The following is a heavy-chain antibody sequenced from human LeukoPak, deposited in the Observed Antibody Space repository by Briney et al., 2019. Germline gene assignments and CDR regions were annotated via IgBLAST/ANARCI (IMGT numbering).Heavy chain of an antibody. Sequence: GASVKVSCKASGYTFTGYYMHWVRQAPGQGIEWMGWINPNSGGTNYAQKFQGRVTMTRDTSISTAYMELSRLRSDDTAVYYCARDTVNHYYYYMDVWGKGTTVTVFS. J-gene: IGHJ6*03. V-gene: IGHV1-2*02. D-gene: IGHD4-11*01. CDR1: GYTFTGYY. CDR2: INPNSGGT. CDR3: ARDTVNHYYYYMDV.